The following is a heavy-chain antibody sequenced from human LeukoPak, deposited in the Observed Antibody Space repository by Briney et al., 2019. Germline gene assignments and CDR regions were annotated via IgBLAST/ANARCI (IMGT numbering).Heavy chain of an antibody. D-gene: IGHD4-17*01. CDR2: ISGSGGST. CDR3: AKDLGYGDYFDY. V-gene: IGHV3-23*01. J-gene: IGHJ4*02. Sequence: GGSLRLSCAASGFTFSSYVMSWVRQAPGKGLEWVSAISGSGGSTYYADSVKGRFTISRDNSKNTLYLQMNSLRAEDTAVYYCAKDLGYGDYFDYWGQGTLVTVSS. CDR1: GFTFSSYV.